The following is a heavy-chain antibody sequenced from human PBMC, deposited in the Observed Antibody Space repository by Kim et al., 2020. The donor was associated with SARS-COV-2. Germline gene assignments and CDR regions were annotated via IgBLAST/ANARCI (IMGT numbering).Heavy chain of an antibody. V-gene: IGHV3-43*02. CDR3: AKDKQWLLGYYGMDV. CDR1: GFTFDDYG. D-gene: IGHD6-19*01. J-gene: IGHJ6*02. CDR2: ISGDGGKT. Sequence: GGSLRLSCAASGFTFDDYGMHWVRQAPGKGLEWVSLISGDGGKTYYADSVKGRFTISRDNSKNSLYLQMNSLRNEDTALYYCAKDKQWLLGYYGMDVWGQGTTVTVSS.